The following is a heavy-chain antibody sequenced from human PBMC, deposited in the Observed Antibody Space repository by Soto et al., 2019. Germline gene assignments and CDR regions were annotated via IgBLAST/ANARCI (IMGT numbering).Heavy chain of an antibody. CDR3: ARGRINQYYDILTGYSNWFDP. D-gene: IGHD3-9*01. CDR2: MNPNSGNT. Sequence: GASVKVSCKASGYTFTSYDINWVRQATGQGLEWMGWMNPNSGNTGYAQKFQGRDTMTRNTSISTAYMELSSLRSEDTAVYYCARGRINQYYDILTGYSNWFDPWGQGTLVTVSS. J-gene: IGHJ5*02. V-gene: IGHV1-8*01. CDR1: GYTFTSYD.